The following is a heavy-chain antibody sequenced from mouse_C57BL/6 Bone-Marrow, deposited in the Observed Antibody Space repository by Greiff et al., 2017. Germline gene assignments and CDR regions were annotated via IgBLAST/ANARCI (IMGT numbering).Heavy chain of an antibody. CDR3: ATATATVVAPMDY. J-gene: IGHJ4*01. D-gene: IGHD1-1*01. CDR2: INPNNGGT. Sequence: EVQLQASGPELVKPGASVKMSCQASGYTFTDSNMHWVKQSHGKSLEWIGYINPNNGGTSYNQKFKGKATLTVNKSSSTAYMALRSLTSEDSAVYYCATATATVVAPMDYWGQGTSVTVSS. CDR1: GYTFTDSN. V-gene: IGHV1-22*01.